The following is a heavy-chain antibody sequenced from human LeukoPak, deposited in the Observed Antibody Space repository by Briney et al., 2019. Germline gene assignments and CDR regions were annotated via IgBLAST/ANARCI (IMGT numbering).Heavy chain of an antibody. CDR2: IYTSGST. Sequence: PSETLSLTCTVSGGSISSYYWSWIRQPAGKGLEWIGRIYTSGSTNYNPSLKSRVTMSVDTSKNQFSLKLSSVTAADTAVYYCARGSFSSSLFYAFDIWGQGTMVTVSS. CDR3: ARGSFSSSLFYAFDI. D-gene: IGHD6-6*01. CDR1: GGSISSYY. J-gene: IGHJ3*02. V-gene: IGHV4-4*07.